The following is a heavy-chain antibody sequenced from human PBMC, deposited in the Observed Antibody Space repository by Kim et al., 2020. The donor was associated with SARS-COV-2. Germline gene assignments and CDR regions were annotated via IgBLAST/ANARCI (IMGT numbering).Heavy chain of an antibody. J-gene: IGHJ4*02. CDR2: IYYSGST. CDR3: ARALRPQLIDY. V-gene: IGHV4-59*13. D-gene: IGHD1-1*01. Sequence: SETLSLTCTVSGGSISSYYWSWIRQPPGKGLEWIGYIYYSGSTNYNPSLKSRVTISVDTSKNQFSLKLSSVTAADTAVYYCARALRPQLIDYWGQGTLVT. CDR1: GGSISSYY.